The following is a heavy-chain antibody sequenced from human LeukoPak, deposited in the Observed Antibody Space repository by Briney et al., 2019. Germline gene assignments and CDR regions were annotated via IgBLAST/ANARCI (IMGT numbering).Heavy chain of an antibody. Sequence: SEALSLTCAVYGGSFSGYYWSWIRQPPGKGLEWIGEINHSGSTNYNPSLKSRVTISVDTSKNQFSLKLSSVTAADTAVYYCARGQLRYFDWLPSTDFDYWGQGTLVTVSS. CDR2: INHSGST. D-gene: IGHD3-9*01. CDR3: ARGQLRYFDWLPSTDFDY. J-gene: IGHJ4*02. CDR1: GGSFSGYY. V-gene: IGHV4-34*01.